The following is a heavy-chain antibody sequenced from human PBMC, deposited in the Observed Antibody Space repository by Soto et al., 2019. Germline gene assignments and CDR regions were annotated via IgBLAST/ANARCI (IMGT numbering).Heavy chain of an antibody. CDR2: ITSGGST. V-gene: IGHV3-23*01. J-gene: IGHJ4*02. CDR3: AKNHLYGASWYGVSDY. D-gene: IGHD6-13*01. Sequence: EVQLLESGGGLVQPGGSLRLSCAASGFTFRNFAMNWVRQAPGKGLEWVSSITSGGSTFYVDSVKGRFTIARDNSKDTLYLQMSSLRAEDTAVYSCAKNHLYGASWYGVSDYWGQGSLVTVSS. CDR1: GFTFRNFA.